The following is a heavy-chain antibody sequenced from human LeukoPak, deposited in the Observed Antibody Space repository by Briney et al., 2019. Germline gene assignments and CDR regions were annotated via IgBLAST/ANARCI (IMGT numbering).Heavy chain of an antibody. V-gene: IGHV3-7*01. CDR2: IKQDGSEK. J-gene: IGHJ3*02. Sequence: PGGXLRLSCAASGFTFSSYWMSWVRQAPGKGLEWVANIKQDGSEKYYVDSVKGRFTISRDNAKNSLYLQMNSLRADDTALYYCARDLAGPPQEAFDIWGQGTMVTVSS. CDR3: ARDLAGPPQEAFDI. CDR1: GFTFSSYW.